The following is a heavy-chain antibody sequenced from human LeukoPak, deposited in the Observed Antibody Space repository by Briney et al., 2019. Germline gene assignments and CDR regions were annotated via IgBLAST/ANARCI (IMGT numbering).Heavy chain of an antibody. J-gene: IGHJ6*03. CDR3: AKDLNDFWSGYYQRGYYYMDV. D-gene: IGHD3-3*01. Sequence: AGGSLRLSCAASGFTFSSYWMSWVRQAPGKGLEWVSSISSSSSSYIYYADSVKGRFTISRDNAKNSLYLQMNSLRAEDTAVYYCAKDLNDFWSGYYQRGYYYMDVWGKGTTVTVSS. CDR1: GFTFSSYW. CDR2: ISSSSSSYI. V-gene: IGHV3-21*01.